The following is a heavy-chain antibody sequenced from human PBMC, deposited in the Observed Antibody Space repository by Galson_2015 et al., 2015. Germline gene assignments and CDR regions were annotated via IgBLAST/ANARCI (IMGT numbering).Heavy chain of an antibody. CDR1: GFTFSSYW. Sequence: SLRLSCAASGFTFSSYWMSWVRQAPGKGLEWVANIKQDGSEKYYVDSVKGRFTISRDNAKNSLYLQMNSLRAEDTAVYYCARDLSSGWYGKLSDWGQGTLVTVSS. CDR3: ARDLSSGWYGKLSD. D-gene: IGHD6-19*01. V-gene: IGHV3-7*05. J-gene: IGHJ4*02. CDR2: IKQDGSEK.